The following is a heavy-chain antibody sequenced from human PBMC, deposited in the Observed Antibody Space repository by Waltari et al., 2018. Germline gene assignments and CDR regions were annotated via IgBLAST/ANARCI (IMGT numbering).Heavy chain of an antibody. V-gene: IGHV4-4*07. J-gene: IGHJ6*03. CDR3: ATGSYSSYYLDV. CDR2: FYTSGNT. Sequence: QVQLQESGPGLVKPSETLSLTCTVSVASITIYSWTWIRQPAGKGLEWIGRFYTSGNTNYNPSLKSRVTMSVDASKTHFSLTLNSVTAADTAVYYCATGSYSSYYLDVWGKGTTVTVSS. CDR1: VASITIYS. D-gene: IGHD2-15*01.